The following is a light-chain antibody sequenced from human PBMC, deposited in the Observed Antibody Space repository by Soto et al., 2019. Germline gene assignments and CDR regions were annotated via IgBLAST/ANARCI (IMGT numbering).Light chain of an antibody. CDR2: GAS. V-gene: IGKV3-20*01. Sequence: EIVLTQSPGTLSLSPGERATLSCRASQNVSSSYLAWYQQKPGQAPRLLIYGASSRATGIPDRFSDSGSGIAFTLTIISLEPDDIAVYYCHQYRSSPRFTFGPGTKVDIK. J-gene: IGKJ3*01. CDR3: HQYRSSPRFT. CDR1: QNVSSSY.